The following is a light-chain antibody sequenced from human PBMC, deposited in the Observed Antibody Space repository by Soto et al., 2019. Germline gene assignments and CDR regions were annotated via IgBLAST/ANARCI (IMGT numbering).Light chain of an antibody. CDR1: SSDVGAYNY. Sequence: QSALAQPPSASGSPGQSVTISCTGTSSDVGAYNYVSWYQQHPGKAPKLVIYEVTERPSGVPERFSGSKSGSTASLTVSGLQAEDEALYYCASYAGSNNFVLFGGGTKVTVL. J-gene: IGLJ2*01. CDR2: EVT. CDR3: ASYAGSNNFVL. V-gene: IGLV2-8*01.